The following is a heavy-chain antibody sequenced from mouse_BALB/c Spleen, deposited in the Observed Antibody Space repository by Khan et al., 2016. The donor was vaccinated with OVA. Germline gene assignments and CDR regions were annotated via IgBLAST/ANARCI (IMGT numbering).Heavy chain of an antibody. CDR1: GYSITTDYA. D-gene: IGHD1-1*01. V-gene: IGHV3-2*02. CDR2: ISYSGNT. CDR3: ARVYGGDFDY. J-gene: IGHJ2*01. Sequence: EVQLQESGPGLVKPSQSLSLTCTVTGYSITTDYAWNWIRQFPGNKLEWMGYISYSGNTKYNPSLKSRLSITRDTSKNQFFLQLTSVTTEDTARYYGARVYGGDFDYWGQGTTLTVSS.